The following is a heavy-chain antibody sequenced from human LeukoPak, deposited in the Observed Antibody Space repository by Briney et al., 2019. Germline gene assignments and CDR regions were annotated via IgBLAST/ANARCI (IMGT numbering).Heavy chain of an antibody. CDR3: ARSDYYGSGSRSDAFDI. Sequence: ASVKVSCKASGYTFTNYDINWVRQATGQGLEWMGWMNPNSGNTGYAQKFQGRVTMTRNTSISTAYMELSSLRSEDTAVYYCARSDYYGSGSRSDAFDIWGQGTMVTVSS. CDR1: GYTFTNYD. J-gene: IGHJ3*02. V-gene: IGHV1-8*01. D-gene: IGHD3-10*01. CDR2: MNPNSGNT.